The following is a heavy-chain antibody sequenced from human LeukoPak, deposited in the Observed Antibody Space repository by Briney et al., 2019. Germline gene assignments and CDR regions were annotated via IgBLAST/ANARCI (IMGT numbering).Heavy chain of an antibody. J-gene: IGHJ4*02. V-gene: IGHV3-7*01. D-gene: IGHD6-19*01. CDR1: GFTFSSYW. Sequence: GGSLRLSCAASGFTFSSYWMSWVRQAPGKGLEWVANIKQDGSEKYYVDSVKGRFTISRDNSKNSLYLQMNSLRAEDTAVYYCARQKQWLAVYYFDYWGQGTLVTVSS. CDR3: ARQKQWLAVYYFDY. CDR2: IKQDGSEK.